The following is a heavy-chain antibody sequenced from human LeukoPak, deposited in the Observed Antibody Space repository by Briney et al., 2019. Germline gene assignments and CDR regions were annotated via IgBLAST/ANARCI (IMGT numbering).Heavy chain of an antibody. CDR1: GFTFIRDW. CDR2: INQDGSEK. J-gene: IGHJ4*02. D-gene: IGHD3-10*01. V-gene: IGHV3-7*01. CDR3: ARDRDPMTGVSFDY. Sequence: GGSLRLSCAASGFTFIRDWMNWVRQAPGKGLEWVANINQDGSEKYYVDSMKGRFTISRDIAKNSLYLQLNSLRAEDTAVYYCARDRDPMTGVSFDYWGQGTLVTVSS.